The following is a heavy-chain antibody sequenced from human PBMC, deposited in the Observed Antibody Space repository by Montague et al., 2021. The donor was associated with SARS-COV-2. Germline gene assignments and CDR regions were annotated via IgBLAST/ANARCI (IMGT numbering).Heavy chain of an antibody. J-gene: IGHJ4*02. CDR1: GGSFSGYY. V-gene: IGHV4-34*01. CDR3: ARHRRSRYGNFDY. CDR2: INHSGST. Sequence: SETLSLTCAVYGGSFSGYYWSWIRQPPGKGLEWIGEINHSGSTNYNPSLKSRVTISVDTSKNQFSLKLNSVTAADTAVYYCARHRRSRYGNFDYWGQGTLVTVSS. D-gene: IGHD1-1*01.